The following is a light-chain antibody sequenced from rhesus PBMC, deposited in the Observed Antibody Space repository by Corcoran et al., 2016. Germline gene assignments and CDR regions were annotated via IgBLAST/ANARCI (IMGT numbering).Light chain of an antibody. J-gene: IGLJ1*01. CDR1: SSDIRDYNY. V-gene: IGLV2-32*01. CDR3: CSYAGSYNYI. Sequence: QAALTQPRSVSGSPGQSVTISCTGTSSDIRDYNYFSWYQQHPDTAPKLIIYEVPKRPSGVSDRFSGSKSGSTASLTISGLQAEDEADYFCCSYAGSYNYIFDVGTRLTVL. CDR2: EVP.